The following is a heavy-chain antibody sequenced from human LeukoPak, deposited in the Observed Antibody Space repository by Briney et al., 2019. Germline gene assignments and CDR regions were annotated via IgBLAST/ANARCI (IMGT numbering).Heavy chain of an antibody. CDR2: INTDGSST. CDR1: GFTFSSYW. J-gene: IGHJ4*02. V-gene: IGHV3-74*01. CDR3: ARAPGGWYASDY. Sequence: HGGSLRLSCAASGFTFSSYWIHWVRQAPGKGLVWVSRINTDGSSTSYADSVKGRFTISRDNAKNTLYLQMNSLRAEDTAVYYCARAPGGWYASDYWGQGTLVTVSS. D-gene: IGHD6-19*01.